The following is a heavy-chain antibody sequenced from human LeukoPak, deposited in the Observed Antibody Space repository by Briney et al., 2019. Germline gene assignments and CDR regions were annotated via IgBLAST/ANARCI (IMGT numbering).Heavy chain of an antibody. J-gene: IGHJ2*01. CDR1: GYTLTELS. V-gene: IGHV1-18*01. CDR2: ISPRDGRT. CDR3: MRDEDY. D-gene: IGHD3-16*01. Sequence: GASVKVSCKVSGYTLTELSMHWVRQAPGEGLEWMGWISPRDGRTHFVQHLQDRVTLTTDTSTTTAYLEVRRLRSDDTAIYYCMRDEDYWGRGTLVTVSS.